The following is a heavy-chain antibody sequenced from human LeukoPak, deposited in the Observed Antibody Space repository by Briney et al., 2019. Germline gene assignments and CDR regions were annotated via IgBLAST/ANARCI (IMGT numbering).Heavy chain of an antibody. D-gene: IGHD3-22*01. CDR3: ASVTYYDSSGYYLGDY. J-gene: IGHJ4*02. CDR1: GYAFTAYY. CDR2: INPNSGGT. V-gene: IGHV1-2*06. Sequence: ASVKVSCKASGYAFTAYYIHWVRQAPGQGLEWMGRINPNSGGTNYAQKFQRRVTMTRDTTISTAYMELSRLKSDDTAVYYCASVTYYDSSGYYLGDYWGQGTLVTVSS.